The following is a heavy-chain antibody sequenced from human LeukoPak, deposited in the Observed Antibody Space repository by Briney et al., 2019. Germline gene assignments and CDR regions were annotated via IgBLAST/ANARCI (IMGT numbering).Heavy chain of an antibody. V-gene: IGHV4-31*03. J-gene: IGHJ6*02. D-gene: IGHD3-3*01. CDR2: IYYSGST. Sequence: SETLSLTCTVSGGSISSGGYYWSWIRQHPGKGLEWIGYIYYSGSTYYNPSLKSRVTISVDTSENQFSLKLSSVTAADTAVYYCARGRKERDYDFWSGLQQYYYYGMDVWGQGTTVTVSS. CDR3: ARGRKERDYDFWSGLQQYYYYGMDV. CDR1: GGSISSGGYY.